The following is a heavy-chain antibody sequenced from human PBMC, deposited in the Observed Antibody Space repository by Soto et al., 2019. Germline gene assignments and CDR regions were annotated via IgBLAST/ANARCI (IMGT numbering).Heavy chain of an antibody. J-gene: IGHJ4*02. Sequence: QVQLQQWGAGLLKPSETLSLTCAVYGGSVRGYYWSWIRQPPGKGLEWIGDINHSGSTNYNPSLKSRVTISVDTSKNQFSLKLSSVTAADTAVYYGARAHRLLWCGEVPLDYWGQGTLVTVSS. CDR1: GGSVRGYY. CDR2: INHSGST. CDR3: ARAHRLLWCGEVPLDY. V-gene: IGHV4-34*01. D-gene: IGHD3-10*01.